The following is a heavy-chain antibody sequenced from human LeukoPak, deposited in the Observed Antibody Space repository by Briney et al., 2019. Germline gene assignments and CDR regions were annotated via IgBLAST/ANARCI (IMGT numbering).Heavy chain of an antibody. J-gene: IGHJ4*02. Sequence: GGSLRLSCAASGFTFSSYAMAWVRQAPGKGLEWVSGISGDAVTIYYADSVKGRFTISRDNSKDTLCLQMSSLRAEDTAVYYCAKRDYYDSSGYFPLFDYWGQGTLVTVSS. CDR2: ISGDAVTI. CDR3: AKRDYYDSSGYFPLFDY. D-gene: IGHD3-22*01. CDR1: GFTFSSYA. V-gene: IGHV3-23*01.